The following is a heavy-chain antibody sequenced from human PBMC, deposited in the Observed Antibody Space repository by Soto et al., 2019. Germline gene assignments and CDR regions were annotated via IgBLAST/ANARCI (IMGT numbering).Heavy chain of an antibody. J-gene: IGHJ4*02. CDR1: GATFNNYP. D-gene: IGHD1-20*01. CDR3: ATSLGGITGSRLL. V-gene: IGHV1-69*01. Sequence: QVHLVQSGTEVKKPGSSLRVSCKASGATFNNYPLSWVRQAPGQGLEWLGGIIPVFASPIYARNFQDRVTITADVSTGTAYMELSGLRSEDTAVYYCATSLGGITGSRLLWGQGTLVTVSS. CDR2: IIPVFASP.